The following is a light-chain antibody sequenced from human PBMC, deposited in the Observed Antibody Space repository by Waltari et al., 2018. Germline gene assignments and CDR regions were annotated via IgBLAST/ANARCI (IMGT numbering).Light chain of an antibody. V-gene: IGKV3-15*01. J-gene: IGKJ2*01. CDR1: QSVSSN. Sequence: ETVRTQYPATLSVSAGERATLSCGASQSVSSNLAWYQQKPGQAPRLLLYGASTRATGIPARFSGIWSGTDCTLTFIRLQSDYFAVYYCQQYNNWPPYSFGHGTKLEI. CDR3: QQYNNWPPYS. CDR2: GAS.